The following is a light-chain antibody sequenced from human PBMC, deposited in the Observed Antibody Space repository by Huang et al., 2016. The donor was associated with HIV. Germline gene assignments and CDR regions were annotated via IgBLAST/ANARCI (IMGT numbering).Light chain of an antibody. CDR2: STS. J-gene: IGKJ5*01. CDR1: QDISSW. V-gene: IGKV1-12*01. Sequence: IQLTQSPSSVSASEGDTVRITCRASQDISSWLAWYQQKPRKAPTLLIHSTSILQSGVPSRFNGSGSGTDFFLTINSLRPDDFATYYCQQANMYPRSFGQGTRLDIK. CDR3: QQANMYPRS.